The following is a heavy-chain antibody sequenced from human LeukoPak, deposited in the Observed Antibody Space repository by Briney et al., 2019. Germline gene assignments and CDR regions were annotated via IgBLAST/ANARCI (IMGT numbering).Heavy chain of an antibody. Sequence: GGSLRLSCAASGFTFSSYAMSWVRQAPGKGLEWVSAISGSGGSTYYADSVKGRFTISRDNSKNTLYLQMNSLRAEDTAVYYCARDGLYSSGWLEYNWFDPWGQGTLVTVSS. V-gene: IGHV3-23*01. CDR2: ISGSGGST. CDR1: GFTFSSYA. D-gene: IGHD6-19*01. J-gene: IGHJ5*02. CDR3: ARDGLYSSGWLEYNWFDP.